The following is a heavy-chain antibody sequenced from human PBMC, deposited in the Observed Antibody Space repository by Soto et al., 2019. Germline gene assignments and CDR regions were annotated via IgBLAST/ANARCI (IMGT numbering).Heavy chain of an antibody. V-gene: IGHV5-51*01. CDR1: GYSFTTYW. J-gene: IGHJ4*02. D-gene: IGHD3-9*01. CDR3: ARRRGLVGSFDY. CDR2: IYPGDSDT. Sequence: ESLNISRKGSGYSFTTYWLGLVRQVPGKGLEWMGIIYPGDSDTRYSPSFQGQVTISADKSVSAAYLQWSSLKASDTAMYFCARRRGLVGSFDYWGRGTLVTVSS.